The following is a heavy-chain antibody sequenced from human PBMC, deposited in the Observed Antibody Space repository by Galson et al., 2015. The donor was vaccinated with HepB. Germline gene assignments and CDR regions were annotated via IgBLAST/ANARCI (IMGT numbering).Heavy chain of an antibody. CDR2: IRSKANSYAT. J-gene: IGHJ4*02. CDR3: IAVVTATPGGAPDY. V-gene: IGHV3-73*01. D-gene: IGHD2-21*02. Sequence: SLRLSCAASGFTFSGSAMHWVRQASGKGLEWVGRIRSKANSYATAYAASVKGRFTISRDDSKNTAYLQMNSLKTEDTAVYYCIAVVTATPGGAPDYWGQGTPVTVSS. CDR1: GFTFSGSA.